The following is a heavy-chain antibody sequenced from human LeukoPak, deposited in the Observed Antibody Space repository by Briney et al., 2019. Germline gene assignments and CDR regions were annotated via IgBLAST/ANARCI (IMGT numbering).Heavy chain of an antibody. CDR2: ISAYNGNT. V-gene: IGHV1-18*01. D-gene: IGHD2-2*01. J-gene: IGHJ5*02. CDR1: GYILTSYG. CDR3: ARDRYCSITKCYNWFDP. Sequence: ASVKVSCKASGYILTSYGISWVRQAPGQGLEWMGWISAYNGNTNYAQKLQGRVTMTTHTSTSTAYMELRSLRSDDTAVYYCARDRYCSITKCYNWFDPWGQGTLVTVSS.